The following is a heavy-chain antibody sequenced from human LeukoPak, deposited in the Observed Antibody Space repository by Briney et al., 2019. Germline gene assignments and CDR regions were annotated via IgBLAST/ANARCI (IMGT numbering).Heavy chain of an antibody. D-gene: IGHD3-3*01. CDR2: VYHTGST. V-gene: IGHV4-59*01. CDR3: TRDRLGGAVASWIPDY. J-gene: IGHJ4*02. Sequence: SETLSLTCSVSGGSINNYYWSWIRQAPGKRLEWIGSVYHTGSTDYNPSLRSPVTISVDTSKNHFSLKVTSVTAADTAIYYCTRDRLGGAVASWIPDYWRQGILVTVSS. CDR1: GGSINNYY.